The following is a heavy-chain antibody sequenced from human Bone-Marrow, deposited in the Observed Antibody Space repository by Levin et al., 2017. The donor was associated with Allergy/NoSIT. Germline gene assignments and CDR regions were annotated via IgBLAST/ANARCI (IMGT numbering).Heavy chain of an antibody. V-gene: IGHV4-59*01. CDR1: GDSISRYY. J-gene: IGHJ6*02. CDR3: ARDAQTSPTRNYGMDV. Sequence: PSETLSLTCTVSGDSISRYYWSWIRQPPGKGLEWIGYIYYSGRTHYTPSLQSRVTISVDTSKNQFSLDLNFVTAADTAVYYCARDAQTSPTRNYGMDVWGQGTTVTVSS. CDR2: IYYSGRT.